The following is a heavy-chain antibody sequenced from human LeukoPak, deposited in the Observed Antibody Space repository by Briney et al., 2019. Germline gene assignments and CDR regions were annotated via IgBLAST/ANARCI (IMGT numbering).Heavy chain of an antibody. CDR1: VGPINSGNW. D-gene: IGHD2-2*02. CDR3: AAAPILRGEGGEHYKYGMDV. Sequence: SETLSLTCGVSVGPINSGNWWTWVRPSPGKGLEWIGEIHHNGTRNYNPSLKSRVTISADTFKNHFSLIVTSLTAADTAVYYCAAAPILRGEGGEHYKYGMDVWGQGTTVIVSS. V-gene: IGHV4/OR15-8*01. CDR2: IHHNGTR. J-gene: IGHJ6*02.